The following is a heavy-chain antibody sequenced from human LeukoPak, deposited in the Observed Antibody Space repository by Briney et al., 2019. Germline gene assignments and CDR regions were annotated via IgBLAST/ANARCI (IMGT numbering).Heavy chain of an antibody. CDR1: GCTFSIYA. CDR2: IIPIFGTA. Sequence: ASVTVSCKASGCTFSIYAISWVRQAPGQGLEWMGGIIPIFGTANYAQKFQGRVTITTDESTSTAYMELSSLRSEDTAVYYCAREGCGSSCPYYYYYMDVWGKGTTVTVSS. V-gene: IGHV1-69*05. D-gene: IGHD6-13*01. J-gene: IGHJ6*03. CDR3: AREGCGSSCPYYYYYMDV.